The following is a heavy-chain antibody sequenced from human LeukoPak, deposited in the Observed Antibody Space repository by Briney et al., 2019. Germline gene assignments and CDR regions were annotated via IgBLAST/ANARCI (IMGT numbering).Heavy chain of an antibody. Sequence: GGSLRLSCAASTFAVSAYHVTWVRQTPGRGLEWVSVFLNDGRAFYADSVRGRFTISTDNSRNTVDLQMNSLGAEDTAVYYCARQVYDVGFDPWGQGTLVTVSS. V-gene: IGHV3-53*01. D-gene: IGHD5/OR15-5a*01. CDR3: ARQVYDVGFDP. CDR1: TFAVSAYH. J-gene: IGHJ5*02. CDR2: FLNDGRA.